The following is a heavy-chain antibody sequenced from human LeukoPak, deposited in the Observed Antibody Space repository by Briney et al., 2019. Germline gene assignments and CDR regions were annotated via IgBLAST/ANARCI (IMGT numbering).Heavy chain of an antibody. Sequence: GGSLRLSCAASGFTFSSYAMGWVRQAPGKGLDWVSGISGSGDSTYYADSVKGRFTISRDNSKNTLNLQMNSLRAEDTAVYYCAHMVDIVATIREVAFDIWGQGTMVTVSS. D-gene: IGHD5-12*01. V-gene: IGHV3-23*01. J-gene: IGHJ3*02. CDR3: AHMVDIVATIREVAFDI. CDR1: GFTFSSYA. CDR2: ISGSGDST.